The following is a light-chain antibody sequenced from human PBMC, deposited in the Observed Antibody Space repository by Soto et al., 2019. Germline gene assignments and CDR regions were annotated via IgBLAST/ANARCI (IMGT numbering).Light chain of an antibody. J-gene: IGLJ1*01. CDR3: AAWDDSLSGRV. CDR2: RNS. CDR1: SSNIGSNY. V-gene: IGLV1-47*01. Sequence: QSVLTQPPSASGTPGQRVTISCSGSSSNIGSNYVYWYQQLPGTAPKLLIYRNSQRPSGVPDRFSGSKSGTSASLAISGLRSEDEDDFYCAAWDDSLSGRVFGTGTKVTVL.